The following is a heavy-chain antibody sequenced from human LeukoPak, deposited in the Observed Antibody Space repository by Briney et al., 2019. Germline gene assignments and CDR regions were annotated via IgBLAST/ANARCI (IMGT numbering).Heavy chain of an antibody. CDR1: GGTFSSYA. CDR2: TIPMFGTT. Sequence: SVKVSCKASGGTFSSYAISWVRQAPGQGLEWMGRTIPMFGTTNYAQKLQGRVTIITDESTSTAYMELSSLRSEDTAVYYCAGDSGDDSSDYYHNHDYWGQGTLVTVSS. J-gene: IGHJ4*02. V-gene: IGHV1-69*05. CDR3: AGDSGDDSSDYYHNHDY. D-gene: IGHD3-22*01.